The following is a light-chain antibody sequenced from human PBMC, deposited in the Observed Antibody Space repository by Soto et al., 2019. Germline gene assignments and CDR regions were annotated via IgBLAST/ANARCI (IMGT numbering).Light chain of an antibody. V-gene: IGLV2-14*01. CDR3: NSYTTLSNRV. Sequence: QSALTQPASVSGSPGQSITISCTGTSTDIGAYNYVSWYQQHPGKAPKLLIYEVTNRPSGVSNRFSGSKSGNTASLTISGLQAEDEGNYYCNSYTTLSNRVFGTGTKVTVL. CDR1: STDIGAYNY. CDR2: EVT. J-gene: IGLJ1*01.